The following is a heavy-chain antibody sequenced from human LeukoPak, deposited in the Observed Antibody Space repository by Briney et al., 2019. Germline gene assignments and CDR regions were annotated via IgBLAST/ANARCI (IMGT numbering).Heavy chain of an antibody. D-gene: IGHD3-9*01. CDR3: AREAYDILTGPNWFDP. Sequence: ASVKVSCKASGYXFTGYYMHWVRQAPGQGLEWMGWINPNSGGTNYAQKFQGRVTMTRDTSISTAYMELSRLRSDDTAVYYCAREAYDILTGPNWFDPWGQGTLVTVSS. CDR2: INPNSGGT. V-gene: IGHV1-2*02. J-gene: IGHJ5*02. CDR1: GYXFTGYY.